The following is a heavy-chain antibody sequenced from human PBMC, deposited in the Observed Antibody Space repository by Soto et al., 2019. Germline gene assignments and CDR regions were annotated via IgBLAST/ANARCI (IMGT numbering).Heavy chain of an antibody. J-gene: IGHJ4*01. CDR3: QGKVDAPSRIEEY. CDR1: GGSFSGYY. CDR2: INHSGST. D-gene: IGHD2-8*01. Sequence: PSETMSLTCAVYGGSFSGYYWSWIRQPPGKGLEWIGEINHSGSTNYNPSLKSRVTISVDTSKNQFSLKLSSVTAAESAVDYCQGKVDAPSRIEEYWGHGPLVTV. V-gene: IGHV4-34*01.